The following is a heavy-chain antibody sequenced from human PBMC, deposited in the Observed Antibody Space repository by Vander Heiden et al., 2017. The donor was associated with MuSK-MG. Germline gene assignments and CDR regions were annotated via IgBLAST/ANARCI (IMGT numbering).Heavy chain of an antibody. V-gene: IGHV4-39*01. Sequence: QLQLQESGSGLVKPSETLSLTCSVSGGFISSSSYHWGWIRQRTGKGLEWIGNIYYSGTTFDNPSLKSRVTISIDTSKDQFSLKLSSVTAANTAVYHCARKYSSSGGGFDIWGQGTMATVSS. D-gene: IGHD6-13*01. CDR2: IYYSGTT. J-gene: IGHJ3*02. CDR3: ARKYSSSGGGFDI. CDR1: GGFISSSSYH.